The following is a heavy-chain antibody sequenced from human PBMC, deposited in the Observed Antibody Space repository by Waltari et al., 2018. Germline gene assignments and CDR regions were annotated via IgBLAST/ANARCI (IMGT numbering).Heavy chain of an antibody. D-gene: IGHD3-16*01. J-gene: IGHJ4*02. CDR3: VRAFGDYVSPVFDF. V-gene: IGHV3-74*01. Sequence: VQLVESGGGLAQPGGSLRLSCTSSGFPFTHRWMNWVRQGPGKGLMWVSRVKSDGTTTNYADSVRGRFTMSRDNAKNTVYLQMNSLRVDDTAVYFCVRAFGDYVSPVFDFWGQGVMVSVSS. CDR1: GFPFTHRW. CDR2: VKSDGTTT.